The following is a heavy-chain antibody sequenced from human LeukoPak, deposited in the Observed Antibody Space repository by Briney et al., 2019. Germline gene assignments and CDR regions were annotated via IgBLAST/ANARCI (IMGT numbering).Heavy chain of an antibody. D-gene: IGHD4-23*01. CDR3: ARVVFGYGGNSDYYYMDV. CDR1: GGTFSSYA. J-gene: IGHJ6*03. V-gene: IGHV1-69*05. CDR2: IIPIFGTA. Sequence: SVKVSCKASGGTFSSYAISWVRQAPGQGLEWIGVIIPIFGTANYAQKFQGRVTIATDESTSTAYMELSSLRSEDTAVYYCARVVFGYGGNSDYYYMDVWGKGTTLTVSS.